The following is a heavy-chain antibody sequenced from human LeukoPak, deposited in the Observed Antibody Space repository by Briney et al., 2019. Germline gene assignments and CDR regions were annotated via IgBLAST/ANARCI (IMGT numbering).Heavy chain of an antibody. CDR1: GFTFSSYA. Sequence: GGSLRLSCAASGFTFSSYAMSWVRQAPGKGLEWVSAISGSGGSIYYADSVKGRFTISRDNSKNTAYLQINSLRAEDTAVYYCAKGHTHYAFDIWGQGTMVTVSS. J-gene: IGHJ3*02. V-gene: IGHV3-23*01. D-gene: IGHD2-2*02. CDR3: AKGHTHYAFDI. CDR2: ISGSGGSI.